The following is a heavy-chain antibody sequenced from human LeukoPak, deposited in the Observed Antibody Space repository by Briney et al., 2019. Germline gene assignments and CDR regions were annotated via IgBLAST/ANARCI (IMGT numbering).Heavy chain of an antibody. CDR2: ISSSGGTI. CDR3: ARGRGYSQGFDY. D-gene: IGHD5-18*01. Sequence: GGSLRLSCAASGFTFSSYEMNWVRQAPGKGLEWVSYISSSGGTIYYADSVKGRFTISRDNAKNSLYLRMNSLRAEVTAVYYCARGRGYSQGFDYWGQGTLVTVSS. V-gene: IGHV3-48*03. CDR1: GFTFSSYE. J-gene: IGHJ4*02.